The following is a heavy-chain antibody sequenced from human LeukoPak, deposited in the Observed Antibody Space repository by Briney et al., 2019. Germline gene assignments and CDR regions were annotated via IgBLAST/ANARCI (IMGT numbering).Heavy chain of an antibody. D-gene: IGHD4-11*01. J-gene: IGHJ6*02. CDR2: IYYSGST. CDR3: ARGTDYKSAYYAMDV. V-gene: IGHV4-59*01. Sequence: SETLSLTCTVSGGSINTYYWSWIRQPPGKGLEWIGFIYYSGSTNYNPSLKSRVTISVDTSKNQFSLKLSSVTAADAAVYYCARGTDYKSAYYAMDVWGQGTTVTVSS. CDR1: GGSINTYY.